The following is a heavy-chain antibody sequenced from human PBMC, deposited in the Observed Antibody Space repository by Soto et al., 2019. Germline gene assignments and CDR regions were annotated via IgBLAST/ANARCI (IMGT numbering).Heavy chain of an antibody. Sequence: SETLSLPCPVSGCSISSYYWSWIRQPPGKGLEWIGYIYYSGSTNYNPSLKRRVTISVDTSKNQFSLKLSSVTAADTAVYYCARAGGDYDSSGYLDYWGQGTLVTFSS. V-gene: IGHV4-59*01. CDR1: GCSISSYY. CDR3: ARAGGDYDSSGYLDY. CDR2: IYYSGST. D-gene: IGHD3-22*01. J-gene: IGHJ4*02.